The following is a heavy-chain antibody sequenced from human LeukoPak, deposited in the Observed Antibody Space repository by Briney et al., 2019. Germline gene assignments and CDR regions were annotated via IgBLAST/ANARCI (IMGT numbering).Heavy chain of an antibody. J-gene: IGHJ4*02. CDR2: ISYDGSNK. Sequence: GGSLRLSCAASGFTFSSYAMHWVRPAPGKGLEWVAVISYDGSNKYYADSVKGRFTISRDNSKNTLYLQMNSLRAEDTAVYYCARGGSGSYFDYWGQGTLVTVSS. CDR3: ARGGSGSYFDY. D-gene: IGHD1-26*01. V-gene: IGHV3-30*04. CDR1: GFTFSSYA.